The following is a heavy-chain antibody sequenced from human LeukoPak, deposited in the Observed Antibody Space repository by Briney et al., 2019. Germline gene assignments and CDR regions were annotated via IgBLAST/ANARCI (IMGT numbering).Heavy chain of an antibody. CDR2: ISAYNGNT. J-gene: IGHJ3*02. CDR3: ACNSSLENHDAFDI. D-gene: IGHD6-13*01. Sequence: ASVKVSCKASGYTFTSYGISWVRQAPGQGLELMGWISAYNGNTNYAQKLQGRVTMTTNTSTSTAYMELRSVTAADTAVYYFACNSSLENHDAFDIWGQGTMVTVSS. CDR1: GYTFTSYG. V-gene: IGHV1-18*01.